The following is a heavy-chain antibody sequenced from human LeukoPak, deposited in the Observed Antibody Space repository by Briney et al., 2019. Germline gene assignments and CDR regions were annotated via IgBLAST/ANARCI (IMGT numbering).Heavy chain of an antibody. D-gene: IGHD6-19*01. V-gene: IGHV1-8*01. J-gene: IGHJ6*04. CDR1: GYTFTSYD. CDR2: MNPNSGNT. Sequence: ASVKVSCKASGYTFTSYDINWVRQATGQGLEWMGWMNPNSGNTGYAQKFQGRVTMTRNTSISTAYMELSSLRSEDTAVYYCARGPSIAVAGPILAMDVWDKGTTVTVSS. CDR3: ARGPSIAVAGPILAMDV.